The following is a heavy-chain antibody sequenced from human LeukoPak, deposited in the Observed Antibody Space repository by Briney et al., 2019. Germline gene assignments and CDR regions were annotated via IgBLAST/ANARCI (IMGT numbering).Heavy chain of an antibody. CDR2: ISGSGDTT. Sequence: GGSLRLSCAASGFTFSNYAMSWVRQAPGGGLEWVSAISGSGDTTFHADSVKGRFTTSRDDSKNTLSLQMSGLRVEDSAVYFCAKDTSAWWYHRAYMNVWGTGTTVTVSS. CDR3: AKDTSAWWYHRAYMNV. J-gene: IGHJ6*03. CDR1: GFTFSNYA. V-gene: IGHV3-23*01. D-gene: IGHD2-15*01.